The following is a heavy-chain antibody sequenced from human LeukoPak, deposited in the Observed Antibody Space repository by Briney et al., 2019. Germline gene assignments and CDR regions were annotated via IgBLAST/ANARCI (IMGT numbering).Heavy chain of an antibody. CDR2: MNPNSGNA. CDR3: ARESSGYYDFWSGYSHEDAFDI. J-gene: IGHJ3*02. CDR1: GYTFTSYD. Sequence: ASVKVSCKASGYTFTSYDINWVRQATGQGLEWMGWMNPNSGNAGYAQKFQGRVTITRNTSISTAYMELSSLRSEVTAVYYCARESSGYYDFWSGYSHEDAFDIWGQGTMVTVSS. V-gene: IGHV1-8*03. D-gene: IGHD3-3*01.